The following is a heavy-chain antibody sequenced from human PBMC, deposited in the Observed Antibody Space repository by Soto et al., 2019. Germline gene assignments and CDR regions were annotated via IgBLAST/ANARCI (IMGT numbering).Heavy chain of an antibody. Sequence: GGSLRQFFTYTGFTFCDYALSRFWPAPGQGLAWVGFIRNKAYGGTTEYAASVEGRFTISRDDSKSVAYVQLNSLETDDTAVYYCTRFRIDNIVSGNRPFAFDLWGRGXLVTVYS. D-gene: IGHD5-12*01. CDR3: TRFRIDNIVSGNRPFAFDL. CDR1: GFTFCDYA. CDR2: IRNKAYGGTT. J-gene: IGHJ2*01. V-gene: IGHV3-49*03.